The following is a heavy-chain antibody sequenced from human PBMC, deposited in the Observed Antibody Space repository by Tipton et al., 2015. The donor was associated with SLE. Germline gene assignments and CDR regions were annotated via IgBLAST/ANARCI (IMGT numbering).Heavy chain of an antibody. CDR1: RFMFSVYS. CDR3: ARVGYGYSFGSGFDY. CDR2: ISHDGSKE. J-gene: IGHJ4*02. D-gene: IGHD5-18*01. Sequence: SLRLSCAASRFMFSVYSMTWARQAPGKGLEWVGAISHDGSKEYYADSVKGRFTISKDNSENTLYLQMNSLRTEDTALYFCARVGYGYSFGSGFDYWGQGSLVTVSP. V-gene: IGHV3-30*03.